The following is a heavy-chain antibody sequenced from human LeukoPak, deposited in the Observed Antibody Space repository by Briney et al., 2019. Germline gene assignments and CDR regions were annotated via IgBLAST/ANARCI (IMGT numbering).Heavy chain of an antibody. Sequence: GGSLRLSCAASGFTFSDYYMSWIRQAPGKGLEWVSYISSSGSAIYYADSVKGRFTISRDNAKNSLYLQMNSLRAEDTAVYYCARGGICSSTSCYGQGWFDPWGQGTLVTVSS. CDR1: GFTFSDYY. V-gene: IGHV3-11*04. J-gene: IGHJ5*02. CDR2: ISSSGSAI. CDR3: ARGGICSSTSCYGQGWFDP. D-gene: IGHD2-2*01.